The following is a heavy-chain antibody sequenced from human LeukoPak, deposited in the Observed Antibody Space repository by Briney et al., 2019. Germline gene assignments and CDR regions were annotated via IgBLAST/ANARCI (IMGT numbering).Heavy chain of an antibody. V-gene: IGHV1-8*01. J-gene: IGHJ4*02. CDR2: MNPNSGNT. D-gene: IGHD3-10*01. Sequence: RASVKVSCKASGYTFTSYDINWVRQATGQGLEWMGWMNPNSGNTGYAQKFQGRVTMTRNTSISTAYMELSSLRSEDTAVYYCARGYYGSGSYIYWGQGTLVTVSS. CDR3: ARGYYGSGSYIY. CDR1: GYTFTSYD.